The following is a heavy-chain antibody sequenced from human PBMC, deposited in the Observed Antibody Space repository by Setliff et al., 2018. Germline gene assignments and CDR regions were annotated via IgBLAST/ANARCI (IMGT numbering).Heavy chain of an antibody. V-gene: IGHV4-59*11. CDR1: GGSITSHY. CDR2: IDYSGST. D-gene: IGHD4-4*01. J-gene: IGHJ4*02. CDR3: ASYRQDVNY. Sequence: SETLSLTCSVSGGSITSHYWSWIRQSPGKGLEWIGYIDYSGSTNYNPSLKSRVTISVDTSKNQFSLKLSRLTSEDTAVYYCASYRQDVNYWGQGTLVTVSS.